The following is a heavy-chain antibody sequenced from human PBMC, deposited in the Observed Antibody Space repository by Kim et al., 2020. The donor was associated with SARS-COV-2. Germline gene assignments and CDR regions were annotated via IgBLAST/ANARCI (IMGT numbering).Heavy chain of an antibody. J-gene: IGHJ4*02. D-gene: IGHD6-19*01. CDR1: GGSISSSSYY. CDR2: IYYSGST. V-gene: IGHV4-39*07. Sequence: SETLSLTCTVSGGSISSSSYYWGWIRQPPGKGLEWIGSIYYSGSTYYNPSLKSRVTISVDTSKNQFSLKLSSVTAADTAVYYCARVTGYSSGWAFDYWGQGTLVTVSS. CDR3: ARVTGYSSGWAFDY.